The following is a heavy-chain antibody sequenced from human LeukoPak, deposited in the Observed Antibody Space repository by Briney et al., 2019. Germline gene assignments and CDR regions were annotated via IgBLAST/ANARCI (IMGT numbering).Heavy chain of an antibody. CDR3: ARAWVAGPKYFDY. V-gene: IGHV1-18*01. CDR2: ISGDNGDT. J-gene: IGHJ4*02. CDR1: GYTFTTYG. Sequence: GASVKVSCKTSGYTFTTYGIGWLRQAPGQGLEWMAWISGDNGDTNYAQKFQGRVTMTTDTSTSTAYMDLRSLRSDDTAVYYCARAWVAGPKYFDYWGQGTLVTVSS. D-gene: IGHD6-19*01.